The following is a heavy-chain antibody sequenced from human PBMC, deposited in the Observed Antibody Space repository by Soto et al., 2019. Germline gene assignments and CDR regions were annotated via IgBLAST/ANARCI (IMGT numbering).Heavy chain of an antibody. D-gene: IGHD1-26*01. J-gene: IGHJ4*02. CDR2: INTDGSDT. Sequence: GGSLRLSCAASGFTFSSDWMHWVRQAPGKGLVWVSRINTDGSDTTYADSVKGRFTISRDNAKNSLYLQMNSLRAEDTALYYCARRIVGAYFDYWGQGTLVTVSS. CDR3: ARRIVGAYFDY. V-gene: IGHV3-74*01. CDR1: GFTFSSDW.